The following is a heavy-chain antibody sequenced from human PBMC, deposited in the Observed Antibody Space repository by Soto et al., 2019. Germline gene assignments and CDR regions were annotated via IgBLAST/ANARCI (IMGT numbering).Heavy chain of an antibody. J-gene: IGHJ3*01. CDR1: GGSFRNNA. CDR3: ARMRGMLLGSFDV. Sequence: QEKLVQTGAEVKKPGSSVKVSCKTSGGSFRNNAFSWVRQAPGQGLEWMGQILPVYNTTNYARKFQGRVTITADKSTTTIHMELNTVRSDDTALYYCARMRGMLLGSFDVWGQGMTVSVSS. CDR2: ILPVYNTT. V-gene: IGHV1-69*06. D-gene: IGHD3-16*01.